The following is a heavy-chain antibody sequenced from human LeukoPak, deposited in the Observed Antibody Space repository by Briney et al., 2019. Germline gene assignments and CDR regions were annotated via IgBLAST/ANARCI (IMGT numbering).Heavy chain of an antibody. CDR3: AKIYYYYDSSGSFDY. CDR1: GFTFTNFA. V-gene: IGHV3-30*04. CDR2: IAFDGSEK. D-gene: IGHD3-22*01. J-gene: IGHJ4*02. Sequence: GGSLRLSCVASGFTFTNFALHWVRQAPGKGLEWVALIAFDGSEKYYADSVKGRFTISRDNSKNTLYLQMNSLRAEDTAVYYCAKIYYYYDSSGSFDYWGQGTLVTVSS.